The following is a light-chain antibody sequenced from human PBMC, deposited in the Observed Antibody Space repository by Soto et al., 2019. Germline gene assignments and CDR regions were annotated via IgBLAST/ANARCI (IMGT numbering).Light chain of an antibody. Sequence: QSVLTQPASVSGSPGQSITISCTGTSSDVGSYNYVSWYQQYPGKAPKLMIFEVSNRPSGVSNRFSGSKSGNTASLTISGLQAEDEADYYCASYTSGSTLVFGTGT. J-gene: IGLJ1*01. CDR1: SSDVGSYNY. CDR3: ASYTSGSTLV. V-gene: IGLV2-14*01. CDR2: EVS.